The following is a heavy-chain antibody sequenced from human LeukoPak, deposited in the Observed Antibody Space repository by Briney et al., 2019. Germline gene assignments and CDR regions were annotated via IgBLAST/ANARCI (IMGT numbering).Heavy chain of an antibody. D-gene: IGHD6-19*01. CDR1: GGSISSDY. CDR2: IYYSGST. V-gene: IGHV4-59*01. CDR3: ARVKSSGFYFDY. Sequence: PSETLSLTCTVSGGSISSDYWSWIRQRPGKGLDWIGYIYYSGSTNYNPSLKSRVTISVDTSKNQFSLKLSSVTAADTAVYYCARVKSSGFYFDYWGQGTLVTVSS. J-gene: IGHJ4*02.